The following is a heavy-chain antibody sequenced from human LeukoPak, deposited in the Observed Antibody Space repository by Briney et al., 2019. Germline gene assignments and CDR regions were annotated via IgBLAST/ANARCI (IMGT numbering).Heavy chain of an antibody. CDR2: IYASGRT. Sequence: SETLSLTCTVSGGSISGNYWSWIRQPAGKGLEWTGRIYASGRTNYNPSLKSRVTMSVDTSKNQLSLKLSSVTAADTAVYYCARLTYGSGSYLYAFDIWGQGTMVTVSS. V-gene: IGHV4-4*07. CDR3: ARLTYGSGSYLYAFDI. J-gene: IGHJ3*02. CDR1: GGSISGNY. D-gene: IGHD3-10*01.